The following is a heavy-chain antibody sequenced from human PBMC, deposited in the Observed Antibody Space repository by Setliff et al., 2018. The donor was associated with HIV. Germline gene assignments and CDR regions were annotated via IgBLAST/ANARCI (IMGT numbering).Heavy chain of an antibody. D-gene: IGHD3-22*01. CDR3: AKKGRDYYDNSGPH. V-gene: IGHV3-66*01. CDR1: GFTVSSNY. Sequence: PGGSLRLSCAASGFTVSSNYMSWVRQAPGKGLEWVSVIYSGGSTYYADSVKGRFTISRDNSKNTLYLQMNSLRADDTAVYYCAKKGRDYYDNSGPHWGQGTLVTVSS. CDR2: IYSGGST. J-gene: IGHJ4*02.